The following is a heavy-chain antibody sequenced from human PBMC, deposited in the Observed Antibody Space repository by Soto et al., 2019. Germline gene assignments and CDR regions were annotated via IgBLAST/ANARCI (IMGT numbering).Heavy chain of an antibody. D-gene: IGHD5-18*01. V-gene: IGHV1-69*13. Sequence: SVKVSCKASGGTFSSYAISWVRQAPGQGLEWMGGIIPIFGTANYAQKFQGRVTLTADESTSTAYMELSSLRSEDTAVYYCATGSRGYSYGVDYYYYGMDVWGQGTTVTVSS. CDR3: ATGSRGYSYGVDYYYYGMDV. CDR2: IIPIFGTA. J-gene: IGHJ6*02. CDR1: GGTFSSYA.